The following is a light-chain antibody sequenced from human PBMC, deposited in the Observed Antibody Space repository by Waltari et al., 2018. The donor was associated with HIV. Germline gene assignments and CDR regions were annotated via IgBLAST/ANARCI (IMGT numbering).Light chain of an antibody. Sequence: QSVLTQPPSVSGAPGQRVTISCTGSSSNIGAGYDVHWYQQLPGTAPKLLIYGNRKRPSGVPARFSGAESGASASLAIPGLQAEDGADYCCQSYDSSLSVGVFGGGTKLTVL. J-gene: IGLJ2*01. V-gene: IGLV1-40*01. CDR2: GNR. CDR1: SSNIGAGYD. CDR3: QSYDSSLSVGV.